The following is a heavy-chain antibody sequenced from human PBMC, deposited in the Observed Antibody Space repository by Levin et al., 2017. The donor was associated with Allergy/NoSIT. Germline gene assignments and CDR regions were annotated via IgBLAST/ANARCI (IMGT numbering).Heavy chain of an antibody. CDR2: INHSGST. J-gene: IGHJ6*03. CDR3: AITWFGVGREYYMDV. V-gene: IGHV4-34*01. Sequence: PSETLSLTCAVYGGSFSGYYWSWIRQPPGKGLEWIGEINHSGSTNYNPSLKSRVTISVDTSKNQFSLKLSSVTAADTAVYYCAITWFGVGREYYMDVWGKGTTVTVSS. D-gene: IGHD3-10*01. CDR1: GGSFSGYY.